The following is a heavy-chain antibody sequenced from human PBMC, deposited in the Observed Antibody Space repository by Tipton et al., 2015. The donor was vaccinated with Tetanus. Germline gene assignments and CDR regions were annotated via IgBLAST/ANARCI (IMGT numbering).Heavy chain of an antibody. CDR2: INPNSGGT. Sequence: QLVQSGAEVKKPGASVKVSCKASGYTFTGYYMHWVRQAPGQGLEWMGWINPNSGGTNYAQKFQGWVTMTRDTSISTAYMELSRLRSDDTAVYYCAREVGDYYDSSGHYFDYWGQGTLVTVSS. J-gene: IGHJ4*02. D-gene: IGHD3-22*01. CDR1: GYTFTGYY. V-gene: IGHV1-2*04. CDR3: AREVGDYYDSSGHYFDY.